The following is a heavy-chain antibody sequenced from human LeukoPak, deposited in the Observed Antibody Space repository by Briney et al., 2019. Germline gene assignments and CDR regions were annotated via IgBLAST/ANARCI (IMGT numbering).Heavy chain of an antibody. D-gene: IGHD6-13*01. CDR3: ARSAAGSFDY. Sequence: SETLSLTCTVSGGSISSYYWSWIRQPPGKGLEWIGSIYYSGSTYYNPSLKSRVTISVDTSKNQFSLKLSSVTAADTAVYYCARSAAGSFDYWGQGTLVTVSS. V-gene: IGHV4-39*01. J-gene: IGHJ4*02. CDR1: GGSISSYY. CDR2: IYYSGST.